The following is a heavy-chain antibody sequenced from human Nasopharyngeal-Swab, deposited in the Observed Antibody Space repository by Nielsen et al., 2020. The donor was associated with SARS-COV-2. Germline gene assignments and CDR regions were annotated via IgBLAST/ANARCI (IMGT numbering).Heavy chain of an antibody. CDR2: INPSGGST. Sequence: AAAKVPCKASGYSFTSYYMHWVRQAPGQGLEWMGIINPSGGSTSYAQKFQGRVTMTRDTSTSTVYMELSSLRSEDTAVYYCARDGIAAAGPQLYYYYYGMDVWGQGTTVTVSS. V-gene: IGHV1-46*01. CDR3: ARDGIAAAGPQLYYYYYGMDV. D-gene: IGHD6-13*01. J-gene: IGHJ6*02. CDR1: GYSFTSYY.